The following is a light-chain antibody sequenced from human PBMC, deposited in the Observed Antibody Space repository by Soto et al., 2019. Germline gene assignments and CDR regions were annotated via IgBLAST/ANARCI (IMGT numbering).Light chain of an antibody. V-gene: IGKV3-11*01. Sequence: EIVLTQSPATQSLSPGERATLSCRASQSVSSYLAWYQQKPGQAPRLLIYDASNRATGIPARFSGSGSGTDFTLTICSLEPEDFAVYYCQQRSNWPRTFGQGTKVDIK. CDR3: QQRSNWPRT. CDR1: QSVSSY. CDR2: DAS. J-gene: IGKJ1*01.